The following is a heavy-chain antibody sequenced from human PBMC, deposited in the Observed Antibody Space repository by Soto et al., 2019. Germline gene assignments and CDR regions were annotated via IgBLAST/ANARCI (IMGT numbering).Heavy chain of an antibody. Sequence: QITLKESGPTLVNPTQTLTLTCTFSGFSLSSIGVGVGWIRQPPGKALEWLGILYWDDDKHYSPSLKSRISIDKDTSKDQVVLTLTNMDPVDTATYYWAHTIVVVPTAHDAFDVWGQGTMVTGSS. CDR2: LYWDDDK. D-gene: IGHD2-2*01. J-gene: IGHJ3*01. CDR1: GFSLSSIGVG. V-gene: IGHV2-5*02. CDR3: AHTIVVVPTAHDAFDV.